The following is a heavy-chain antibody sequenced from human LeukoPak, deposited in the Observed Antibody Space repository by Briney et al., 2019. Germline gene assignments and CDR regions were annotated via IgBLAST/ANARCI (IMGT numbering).Heavy chain of an antibody. D-gene: IGHD5-18*01. CDR2: IKQDGSEK. J-gene: IGHJ6*02. V-gene: IGHV3-7*01. CDR3: ARDWGGGHSYGPLWYYYYYYGMDV. Sequence: PGGSLRLSCAASGFTFSSYWMSWVRQAPGKGLEWVANIKQDGSEKYYVGSVKGRFTISRDNAKNSLYLQMNSLRAEDTAVYYCARDWGGGHSYGPLWYYYYYYGMDVWGQGTTVTVSS. CDR1: GFTFSSYW.